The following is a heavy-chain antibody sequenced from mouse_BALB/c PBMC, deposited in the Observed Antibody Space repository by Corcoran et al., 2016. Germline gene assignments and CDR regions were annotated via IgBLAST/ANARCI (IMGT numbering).Heavy chain of an antibody. Sequence: QIQLVQSGPELKKPGKTVKISCKASGYTFTNYGMNWVKQAPGKGLKWMGWINTYTGEPTYADDFKGRFAFSLETSASTAYLQINNLKNEDMATYFCASEPYAMDYWGQGTSVTVSS. CDR3: ASEPYAMDY. CDR1: GYTFTNYG. J-gene: IGHJ4*01. V-gene: IGHV9-1*02. CDR2: INTYTGEP.